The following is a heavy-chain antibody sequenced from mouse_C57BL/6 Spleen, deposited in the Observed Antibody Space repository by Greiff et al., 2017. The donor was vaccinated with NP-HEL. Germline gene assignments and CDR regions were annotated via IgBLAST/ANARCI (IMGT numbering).Heavy chain of an antibody. J-gene: IGHJ1*03. D-gene: IGHD2-3*01. CDR3: ARGVYDGYWYFDV. Sequence: QVQLKQPGAELVMPGASVKLSCKASGYTFTSYWMHWVKQRPGQGLEWIGEIDPSDSYTNYNQKFKGKSTLTVDKSSSTAYMQLSSLTSEDSAVYYCARGVYDGYWYFDVWGTGTTVTVSS. CDR1: GYTFTSYW. V-gene: IGHV1-69*01. CDR2: IDPSDSYT.